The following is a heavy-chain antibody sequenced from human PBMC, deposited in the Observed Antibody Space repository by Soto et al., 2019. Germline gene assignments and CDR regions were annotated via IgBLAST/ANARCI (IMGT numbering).Heavy chain of an antibody. V-gene: IGHV4-59*11. CDR1: GASIINHY. D-gene: IGHD4-4*01. J-gene: IGHJ2*01. CDR2: VHYSGTT. Sequence: QVRLEESGPGLVKPSETLSLTCNVSGASIINHYWSLIRQPPGKALEWVPFVHYSGTTNYNPSLESLVFISVDTPKPLFYPQVTSVTTADTAVYFCARNSDYRSNFDLWGRGTLVTVSS. CDR3: ARNSDYRSNFDL.